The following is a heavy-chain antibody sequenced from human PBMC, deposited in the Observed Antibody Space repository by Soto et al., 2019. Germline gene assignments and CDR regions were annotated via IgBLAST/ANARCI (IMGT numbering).Heavy chain of an antibody. CDR2: ISYDGSNK. CDR1: GFTFNSYG. V-gene: IGHV3-30*18. J-gene: IGHJ4*02. CDR3: AKDRHYYDSSGAFEY. Sequence: GWSLRLSCAASGFTFNSYGMHWVRQAPGKGLEWVALISYDGSNKYYPDSVKGRFTISRDNSKNTLNLQMNSLRAEDTAVYYCAKDRHYYDSSGAFEYWGKGTLVTVSP. D-gene: IGHD3-22*01.